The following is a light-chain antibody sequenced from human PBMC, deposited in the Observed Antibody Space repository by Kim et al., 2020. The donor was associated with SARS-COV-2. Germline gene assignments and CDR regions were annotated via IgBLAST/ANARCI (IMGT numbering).Light chain of an antibody. CDR2: QDS. Sequence: SYELTQPPSVSVSPGQTASVTCSGDKLGDKYACWYQQKPGQYPVLVIYQDSKRPSGIPERFSGSNSGNTANLTISGTQAMDEADYYCQAWDSSTGVFGGGTQLTVL. CDR1: KLGDKY. V-gene: IGLV3-1*01. CDR3: QAWDSSTGV. J-gene: IGLJ3*02.